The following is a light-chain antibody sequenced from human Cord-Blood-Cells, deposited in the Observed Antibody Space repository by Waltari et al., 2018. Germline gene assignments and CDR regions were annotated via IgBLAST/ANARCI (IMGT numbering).Light chain of an antibody. J-gene: IGLJ2*01. V-gene: IGLV2-14*01. CDR1: SSDVGGYNY. CDR3: SSYTSSSTLV. Sequence: QSALTQPASVSGSPGQSITISCTGTSSDVGGYNYVSWYQQHPGKAPNLMIYDVSNRPSGVSNPFSGSKAGNTASLTISELRAEDEADYYCSSYTSSSTLVFGGGTKLTVL. CDR2: DVS.